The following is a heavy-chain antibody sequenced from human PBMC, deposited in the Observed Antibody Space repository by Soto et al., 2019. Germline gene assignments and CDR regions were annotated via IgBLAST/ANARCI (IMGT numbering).Heavy chain of an antibody. J-gene: IGHJ3*02. V-gene: IGHV4-34*01. CDR2: INHSGSN. D-gene: IGHD3-9*01. Sequence: QLQQWGAGLLKPSETLSLTCVVSGGSFSTYYYNWIRQSPGKGLEWIGEINHSGSNNYSPSLKSRVTMYLDTSKHHFSLKLTSVTAADTAVYYCSRGGSNDWQVAFDIWGQGTMVTVSS. CDR3: SRGGSNDWQVAFDI. CDR1: GGSFSTYY.